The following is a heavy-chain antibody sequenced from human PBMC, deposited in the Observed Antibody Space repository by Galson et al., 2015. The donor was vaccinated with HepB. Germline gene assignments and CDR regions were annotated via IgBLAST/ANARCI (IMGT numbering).Heavy chain of an antibody. CDR1: GFTFSSYA. J-gene: IGHJ4*02. D-gene: IGHD6-19*01. Sequence: SLRLSCAASGFTFSSYAMHWVRQAPGKGLEWVAVISYDGSNKYYADSVKGRFTISRDNSKNTLYLQMNSLRPEDTAVYYCARDQGVDSSIAVAGTPGDYWGQGTLVTVSS. V-gene: IGHV3-30-3*01. CDR2: ISYDGSNK. CDR3: ARDQGVDSSIAVAGTPGDY.